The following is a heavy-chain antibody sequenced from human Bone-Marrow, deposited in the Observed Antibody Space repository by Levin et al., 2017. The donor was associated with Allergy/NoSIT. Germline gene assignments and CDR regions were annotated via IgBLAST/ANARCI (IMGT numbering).Heavy chain of an antibody. Sequence: GESLKISCKASGYTFSSYGISWVRQAPGQGLEWMGWISTYNGNTNYAQKFQGRVTMTTDTSTNTANMELRSLISDDTAVYYCARESSYYGSGSYSYYYYGMDVWGQGTTVTVSS. D-gene: IGHD3-10*01. J-gene: IGHJ6*02. CDR2: ISTYNGNT. V-gene: IGHV1-18*01. CDR1: GYTFSSYG. CDR3: ARESSYYGSGSYSYYYYGMDV.